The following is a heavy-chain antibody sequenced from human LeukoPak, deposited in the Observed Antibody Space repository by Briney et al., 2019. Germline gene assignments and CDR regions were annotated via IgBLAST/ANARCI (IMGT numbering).Heavy chain of an antibody. V-gene: IGHV4-34*01. D-gene: IGHD3-3*01. CDR2: ITHSGST. CDR3: ARGGNSITIFGVVIIPWYFDY. CDR1: GGSFSGYY. J-gene: IGHJ4*02. Sequence: SETLSLTCAVYGGSFSGYYWSWIRQPPGKGLEWIGEITHSGSTNYNPSLKSRVTISVDTSKNQFSLKLSSVSAADTAVYYCARGGNSITIFGVVIIPWYFDYWGQGTLVTVSS.